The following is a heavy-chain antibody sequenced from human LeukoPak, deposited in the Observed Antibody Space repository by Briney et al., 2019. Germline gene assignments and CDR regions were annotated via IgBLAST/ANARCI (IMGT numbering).Heavy chain of an antibody. CDR1: GGTFSSYA. J-gene: IGHJ3*02. Sequence: SVKVSCKASGGTFSSYAISWVRQAPGQGLEWMGGIIPIFGTANYAQIFQGKVTITADKSTSTAYMELSSLRSEDTAVYYCAREARTSPDAFDIWGQGTMVTVSS. CDR3: AREARTSPDAFDI. V-gene: IGHV1-69*06. D-gene: IGHD2-2*01. CDR2: IIPIFGTA.